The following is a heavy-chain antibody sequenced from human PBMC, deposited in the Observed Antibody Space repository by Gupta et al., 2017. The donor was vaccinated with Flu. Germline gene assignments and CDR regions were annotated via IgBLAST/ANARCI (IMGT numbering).Heavy chain of an antibody. CDR1: GFTFRSSA. CDR3: ARDLHAFDI. J-gene: IGHJ3*02. V-gene: IGHV3-64*01. Sequence: EVQLVESGGGLVQPGGSLRLSCAASGFTFRSSAMHWVRQAPGKGLEYVSAISSNGGSTYYANSVKGRFTISRDNSKNTLYLQMGSLRAEDMAVYYCARDLHAFDIWGQGTMVTVSS. CDR2: ISSNGGST.